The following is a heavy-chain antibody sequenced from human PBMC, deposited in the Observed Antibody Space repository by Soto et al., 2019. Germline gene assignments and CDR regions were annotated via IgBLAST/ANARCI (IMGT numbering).Heavy chain of an antibody. CDR1: GFTFSSYW. CDR3: ARDLSYYDFWSGYYTGLIGGYFDY. D-gene: IGHD3-3*01. CDR2: IKQDGSEK. Sequence: GGSLRLSCAASGFTFSSYWMSWVRQAPGKGLEWVANIKQDGSEKYYVYSVKGRFTISRDNAKNSLYLQMNSLRAEDTAVYYCARDLSYYDFWSGYYTGLIGGYFDYWGQGTLVTVSS. V-gene: IGHV3-7*01. J-gene: IGHJ4*02.